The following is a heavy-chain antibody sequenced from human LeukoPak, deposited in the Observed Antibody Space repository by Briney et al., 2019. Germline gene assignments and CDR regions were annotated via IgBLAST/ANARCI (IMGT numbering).Heavy chain of an antibody. V-gene: IGHV4-31*03. J-gene: IGHJ4*02. CDR1: GGSISSGGYY. Sequence: PSETLSLTCTVSGGSISSGGYYWSWIRQHPGKGLEWIGYISNGGSTYDNPSLKSRVTISVDTSKNQFSLKLSSVTAADTAVYYYAREEIVDHYFDYWGQGTLVTVSS. CDR3: AREEIVDHYFDY. CDR2: ISNGGST. D-gene: IGHD3-22*01.